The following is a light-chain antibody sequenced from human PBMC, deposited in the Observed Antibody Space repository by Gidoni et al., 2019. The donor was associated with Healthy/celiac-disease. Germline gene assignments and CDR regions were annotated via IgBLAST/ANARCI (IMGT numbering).Light chain of an antibody. CDR3: SSYTSSILYV. J-gene: IGLJ1*01. CDR1: SSDVGCYNY. V-gene: IGLV2-14*01. CDR2: EVS. Sequence: QSALTQPVSVSGSPGQSIPISCTGTSSDVGCYNYVSWYQQHPGKAPKLMIYEVSNRPSGVSNRFSGSKSGNTASLTISGLQAEDEADYYCSSYTSSILYVFGTGTKVTVL.